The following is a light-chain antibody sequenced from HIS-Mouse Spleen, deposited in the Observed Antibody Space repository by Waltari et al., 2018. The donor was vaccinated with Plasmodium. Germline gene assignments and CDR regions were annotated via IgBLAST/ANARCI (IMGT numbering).Light chain of an antibody. CDR2: GAS. CDR1: QSVRSSY. V-gene: IGKV3-20*01. CDR3: QQYGSSPLT. J-gene: IGKJ4*01. Sequence: EIVLTQSPGTLSLSPGERATLSCRAIQSVRSSYLAWYQQKPGQAPRLLIYGASSMATGIPDRFSGSGSGTDFTLTISRLEPEDFAVYYCQQYGSSPLTFGGGTKVEIK.